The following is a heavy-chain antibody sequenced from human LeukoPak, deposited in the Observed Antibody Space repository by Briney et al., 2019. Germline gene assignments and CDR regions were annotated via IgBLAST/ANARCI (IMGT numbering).Heavy chain of an antibody. CDR1: GVSISSYY. D-gene: IGHD3-22*01. CDR3: ARIRDSSGYYLGAFDI. V-gene: IGHV4-59*12. CDR2: ISYSGGT. J-gene: IGHJ3*02. Sequence: PSETLSLTCTVSGVSISSYYWSWIRQPPGKGLEWIGYISYSGGTKYNPSLKGRVTISMDTSKNQFSLRLTSVTAADTAVYYCARIRDSSGYYLGAFDIWGQGTTVTVSS.